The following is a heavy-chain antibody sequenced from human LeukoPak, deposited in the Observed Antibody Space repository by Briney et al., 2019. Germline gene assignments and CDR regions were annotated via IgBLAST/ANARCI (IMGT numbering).Heavy chain of an antibody. J-gene: IGHJ4*02. V-gene: IGHV4-39*07. Sequence: NPSETLSLTCTVSGGSISSSSYYWGWIRQPPGKGLEWIGSIYYSGSTYYNPSLKSRVTISVDTSKNQFSLKLSSVTAADTAVYYCARDRGYYFDYWGQGTLVTVSS. CDR1: GGSISSSSYY. CDR2: IYYSGST. CDR3: ARDRGYYFDY.